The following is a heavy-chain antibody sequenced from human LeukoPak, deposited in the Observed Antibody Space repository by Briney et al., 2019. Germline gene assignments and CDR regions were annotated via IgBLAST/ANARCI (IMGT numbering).Heavy chain of an antibody. D-gene: IGHD2-2*01. V-gene: IGHV3-23*01. CDR2: FGLYGGTT. CDR1: GLIFSSYA. CDR3: VKDSSTTSWYFAFDV. Sequence: GGSLRLSCAASGLIFSSYAMTWVRQAPGKGLEWVSSFGLYGGTTHYADSVKGRFTISRDNSKNTLYLQMTSLRADDTAVYYCVKDSSTTSWYFAFDVWGQRTMVAVSS. J-gene: IGHJ3*01.